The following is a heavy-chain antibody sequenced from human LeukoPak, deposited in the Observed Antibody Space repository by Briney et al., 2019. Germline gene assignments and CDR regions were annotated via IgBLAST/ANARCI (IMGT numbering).Heavy chain of an antibody. D-gene: IGHD6-13*01. CDR1: VYTVSDYY. CDR2: LRGDTGDR. Sequence: ASVTVSCKTSVYTVSDYYMHWVRQAPGQGLEGMGWLRGDTGDRRSPQMFKGRVTMTRDTATNTAYMQLSRLTYDDTAMYFCARVRGNSCDYWGQGTLVTVSS. V-gene: IGHV1-2*02. J-gene: IGHJ4*02. CDR3: ARVRGNSCDY.